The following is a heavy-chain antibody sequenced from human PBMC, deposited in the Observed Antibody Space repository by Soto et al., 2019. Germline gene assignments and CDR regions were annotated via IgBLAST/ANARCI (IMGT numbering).Heavy chain of an antibody. D-gene: IGHD2-2*01. CDR2: INAGNGNT. V-gene: IGHV1-3*01. Sequence: ASGKVSCKASGYTFTSYAMHWVRQAPGQRLEWMGWINAGNGNTKYSQKFQGRVTITRDTSASTAYMELSSLRSEDTAVYYCARVSSARSILFDYWGQGTLVTVSS. CDR1: GYTFTSYA. J-gene: IGHJ4*02. CDR3: ARVSSARSILFDY.